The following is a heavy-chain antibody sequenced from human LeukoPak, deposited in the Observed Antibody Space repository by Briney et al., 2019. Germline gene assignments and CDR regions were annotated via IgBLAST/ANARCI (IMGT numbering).Heavy chain of an antibody. CDR2: IYPGDSDT. Sequence: KTGESLKISCKGSGYSFTSYWIGWVRQMPGKGLEWMGIIYPGDSDTRYSPSFQGQVTISADKSISTAYLQWSSLKASDTAMYYCARGRTAVATVVYYFDYWGQGTLVTVSS. V-gene: IGHV5-51*01. D-gene: IGHD5-18*01. CDR1: GYSFTSYW. J-gene: IGHJ4*02. CDR3: ARGRTAVATVVYYFDY.